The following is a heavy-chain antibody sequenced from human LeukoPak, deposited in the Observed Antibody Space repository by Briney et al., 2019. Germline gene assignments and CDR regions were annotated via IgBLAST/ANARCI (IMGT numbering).Heavy chain of an antibody. V-gene: IGHV1-18*01. D-gene: IGHD4-17*01. CDR2: ISAYNGNT. CDR3: AREGAMDYGDYYYYYGMDV. CDR1: GYTFTSYG. Sequence: GASVKVSCKASGYTFTSYGISWVRQATGQGLEWMGWISAYNGNTNYAQKLQGRVTMTTDTSTSTAYMELRSLRSDDTAVYYCAREGAMDYGDYYYYYGMDVWGQGTTVTVSS. J-gene: IGHJ6*02.